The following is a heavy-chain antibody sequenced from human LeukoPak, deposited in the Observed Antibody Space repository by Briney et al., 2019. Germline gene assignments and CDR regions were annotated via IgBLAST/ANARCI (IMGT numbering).Heavy chain of an antibody. CDR1: GYTFTNYA. Sequence: ASVKVSCKASGYTFTNYAMHWVRQAPGQRLEWMGWVNAGNGNTKYSQKFQGRVTITRDTSASTAYMELSSLRSEDTAVYYCARESPCSGDGCHARLDYWGQGTLVTVSS. V-gene: IGHV1-3*01. J-gene: IGHJ4*02. D-gene: IGHD2-15*01. CDR3: ARESPCSGDGCHARLDY. CDR2: VNAGNGNT.